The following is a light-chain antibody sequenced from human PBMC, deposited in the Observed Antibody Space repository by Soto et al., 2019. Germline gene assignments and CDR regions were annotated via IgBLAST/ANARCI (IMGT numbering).Light chain of an antibody. V-gene: IGKV3-15*01. CDR3: QQYHYWWT. J-gene: IGKJ1*01. CDR1: QSVAANY. CDR2: GAS. Sequence: EIVLTQSPGTLSLSPGERATLSCRASQSVAANYLAWFQQKPGQVPRLLIYGASNRATGVSARFSGSGSGTEFTLTISSLQSEDFAVYYCQQYHYWWTFGQGTKVDIK.